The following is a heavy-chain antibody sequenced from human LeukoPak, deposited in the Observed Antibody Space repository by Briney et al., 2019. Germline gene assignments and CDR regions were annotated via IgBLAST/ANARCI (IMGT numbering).Heavy chain of an antibody. J-gene: IGHJ6*02. Sequence: SQTLSLTCAISGDSVSSNSAAWNWIRQSPSRGLGWLGRTYYRSKWYNDYAVSVKSRITINPDTSKNQFSLQLNSVTPEDTAVYYCARAGAVAGYYYYGMDVWGQGTTVTVSS. CDR1: GDSVSSNSAA. V-gene: IGHV6-1*01. CDR2: TYYRSKWYN. D-gene: IGHD6-19*01. CDR3: ARAGAVAGYYYYGMDV.